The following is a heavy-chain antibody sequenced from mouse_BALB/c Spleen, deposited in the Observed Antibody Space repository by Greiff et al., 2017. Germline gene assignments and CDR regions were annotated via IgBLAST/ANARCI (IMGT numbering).Heavy chain of an antibody. CDR3: ARGDDYDY. CDR1: GFTFSSYA. Sequence: EVHGVESGGGLVKPGGSLKLSCAASGFTFSSYAMSWVRQTPEKRLEWVASISSGGSTYYPDSVKGRFTISRDNARNILYLQMSSLRSEDTAMYYCARGDDYDYWGQGTTLTVSS. V-gene: IGHV5-6-5*01. J-gene: IGHJ2*01. D-gene: IGHD2-4*01. CDR2: ISSGGST.